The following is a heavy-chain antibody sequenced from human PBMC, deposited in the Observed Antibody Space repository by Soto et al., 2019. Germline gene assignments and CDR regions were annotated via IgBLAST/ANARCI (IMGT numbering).Heavy chain of an antibody. CDR3: AHYTELDYYDSSGVGY. CDR1: GFSLSTSGVG. V-gene: IGHV2-5*02. CDR2: IYWDDDK. Sequence: GSGPTLVNPTQTLTLTCTFSGFSLSTSGVGVGWIRQPPGKALEWLALIYWDDDKRYSPSLKSRLTITKDTSKNQVVLTMTNMDPVDTATYYCAHYTELDYYDSSGVGYWGQGTLVTSPQ. J-gene: IGHJ4*02. D-gene: IGHD3-22*01.